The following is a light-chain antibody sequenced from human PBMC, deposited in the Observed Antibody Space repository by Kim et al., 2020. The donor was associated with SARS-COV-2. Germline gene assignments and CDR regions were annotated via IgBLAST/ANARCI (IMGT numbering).Light chain of an antibody. CDR1: SSNIGAGSD. J-gene: IGLJ3*02. CDR2: GNN. Sequence: QRVTISCTGSSSNIGAGSDVHWYQQLPGTAPRLLIFGNNNRPSGVPDRFSCSKSGTSASLAITGLQTEDGSAYYCQSYDNSLSIWVFGGGTQLTVL. V-gene: IGLV1-40*01. CDR3: QSYDNSLSIWV.